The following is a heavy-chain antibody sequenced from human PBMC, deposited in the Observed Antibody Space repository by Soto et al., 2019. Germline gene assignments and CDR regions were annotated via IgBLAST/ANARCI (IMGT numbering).Heavy chain of an antibody. CDR1: GFTFSSYA. CDR2: ISYDGNNK. CDR3: ARDSGGAGIVGATY. D-gene: IGHD1-26*01. V-gene: IGHV3-30-3*01. J-gene: IGHJ4*02. Sequence: QVQLVESGGGVVQPGRSLRLSCAASGFTFSSYAMHWVRQAPGKGLEWVAVISYDGNNKYYADSVKGRFTISRDNSKNTLYLQMNSLRAEDTAVYYCARDSGGAGIVGATYWGQGTLVTVSS.